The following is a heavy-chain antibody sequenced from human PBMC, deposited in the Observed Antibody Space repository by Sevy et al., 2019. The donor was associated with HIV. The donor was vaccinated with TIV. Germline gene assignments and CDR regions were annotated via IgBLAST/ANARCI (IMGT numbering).Heavy chain of an antibody. D-gene: IGHD6-6*01. CDR1: GFTFSSYE. Sequence: GGSLRLSCAASGFTFSSYEMNWVRQAPGKGLEWVSYISSSGSTIYYADSVKGRFTISRDNAKNSLYLQMNSLRAEDTAVYYCARDRVAARHRTLDYYYDGMDVWGQGTTVTVAS. J-gene: IGHJ6*02. CDR2: ISSSGSTI. V-gene: IGHV3-48*03. CDR3: ARDRVAARHRTLDYYYDGMDV.